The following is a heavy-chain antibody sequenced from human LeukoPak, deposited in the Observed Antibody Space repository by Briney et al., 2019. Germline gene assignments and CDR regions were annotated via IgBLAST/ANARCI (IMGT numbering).Heavy chain of an antibody. Sequence: SETLSLTCTVSGGSISSSSYYWGWIRQPPGKGLEWIGSIYYSGSTYYNPSLKSRVTISVDTSKNQFSLKLSSVTAADTAVYYCARERIAAAGTGISDWGQGTLVTVSS. CDR3: ARERIAAAGTGISD. J-gene: IGHJ4*02. V-gene: IGHV4-39*07. D-gene: IGHD6-13*01. CDR2: IYYSGST. CDR1: GGSISSSSYY.